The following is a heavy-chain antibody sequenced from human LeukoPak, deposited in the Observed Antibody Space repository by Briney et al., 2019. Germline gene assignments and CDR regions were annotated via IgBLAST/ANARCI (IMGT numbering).Heavy chain of an antibody. J-gene: IGHJ5*02. V-gene: IGHV4-59*01. CDR2: IYYSGST. D-gene: IGHD6-13*01. CDR3: ARDVAAAAWLDP. CDR1: GASITTYN. Sequence: SETLSLTCTVSGASITTYNWAWIRQPPGKGLEWIGYIYYSGSTKYNPSLKSRVTISVDTSKKQFSLKVSSVTAADTALYYCARDVAAAAWLDPWGQGILVTVSP.